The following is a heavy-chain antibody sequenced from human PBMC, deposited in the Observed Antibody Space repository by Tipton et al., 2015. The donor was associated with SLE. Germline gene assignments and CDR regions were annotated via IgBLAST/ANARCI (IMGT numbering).Heavy chain of an antibody. D-gene: IGHD1-26*01. CDR3: TTDPRMVGARNYFDY. CDR2: IKTKTDGGTI. J-gene: IGHJ4*02. V-gene: IGHV3-15*01. Sequence: SLRLSCAASGFSFSNYGMHWVRQAPGKGLEWVGRIKTKTDGGTIDYAAPVKGRFSISRDESKNTLYLQMNSLKNEDTAVYYCTTDPRMVGARNYFDYWGQGTLVTVSS. CDR1: GFSFSNYG.